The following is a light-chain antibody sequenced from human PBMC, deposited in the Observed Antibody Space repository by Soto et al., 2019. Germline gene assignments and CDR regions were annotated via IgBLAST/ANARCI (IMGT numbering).Light chain of an antibody. J-gene: IGKJ1*01. V-gene: IGKV3-15*01. CDR2: GAA. CDR1: QSVSSS. CDR3: QQYNSWPPCT. Sequence: EIVRTQSQATLSVSPGERATLSCRASQSVSSSLSGSQQKPGQSPRHLIPGAATRATGIPARFSGSGSGTASTLTIRCLQSDDFAVYYCQQYNSWPPCTFGQGTQV.